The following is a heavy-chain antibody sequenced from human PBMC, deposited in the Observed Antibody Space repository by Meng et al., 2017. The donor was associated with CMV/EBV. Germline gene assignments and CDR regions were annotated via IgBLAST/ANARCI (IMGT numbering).Heavy chain of an antibody. V-gene: IGHV1-8*01. CDR2: MNPNSGNT. CDR1: FTSYD. CDR3: ARSYDFWSGPYYYYGMDV. D-gene: IGHD3-3*01. J-gene: IGHJ6*02. Sequence: FTSYDINWVRQATGQGLEWMGWMNPNSGNTGYAQKFQGRVTMTRNTSINTAYMELSSLRSEDTAVYYCARSYDFWSGPYYYYGMDVWGQGTTVTVSS.